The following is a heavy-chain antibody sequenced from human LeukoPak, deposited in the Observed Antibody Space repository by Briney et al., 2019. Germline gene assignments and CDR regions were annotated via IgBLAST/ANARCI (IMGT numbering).Heavy chain of an antibody. CDR2: IYYSGST. CDR1: GDSISSSNSY. V-gene: IGHV4-39*07. Sequence: SSETLSLTCTVSGDSISSSNSYWGWIRQPPGKGLEWIGSIYYSGSTYYNPSLKSRVTISVDTSKNQFSLKLSSVTAADTAVYYCARDPLEGVIVVVPRWAFDIWGQGTMVTVSS. D-gene: IGHD3-22*01. J-gene: IGHJ3*02. CDR3: ARDPLEGVIVVVPRWAFDI.